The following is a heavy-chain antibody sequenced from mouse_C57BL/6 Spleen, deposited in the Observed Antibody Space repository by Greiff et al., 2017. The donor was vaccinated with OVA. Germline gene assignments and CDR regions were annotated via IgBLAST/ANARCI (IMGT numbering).Heavy chain of an antibody. V-gene: IGHV1-64*01. Sequence: QVQLQQPGAELVKPGASVKLSCKASGYTFTSYWMHWVKQRPGQGLEWIGMIHPNSGSTNYNEKLKSKATLTVDKSSSTTYMQLSSLTSEDSAVYYCARTDLITTVLAVDYWGQGTSVTVSS. CDR3: ARTDLITTVLAVDY. CDR1: GYTFTSYW. J-gene: IGHJ4*01. D-gene: IGHD1-1*01. CDR2: IHPNSGST.